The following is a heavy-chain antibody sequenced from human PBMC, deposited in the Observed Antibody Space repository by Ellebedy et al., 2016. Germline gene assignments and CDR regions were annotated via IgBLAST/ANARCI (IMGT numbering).Heavy chain of an antibody. D-gene: IGHD5-24*01. CDR2: IIPIFGTA. CDR1: GGTFSSYA. J-gene: IGHJ6*02. V-gene: IGHV1-69*13. Sequence: SVKVSXKASGGTFSSYAISWVRQAPGKGLEWMGGIIPIFGTANYAQKFQGRVTITADESTSTAYMELSSLRSEDTAVYYCASAKGDGYTGGNMDVWGQGTTVTVSS. CDR3: ASAKGDGYTGGNMDV.